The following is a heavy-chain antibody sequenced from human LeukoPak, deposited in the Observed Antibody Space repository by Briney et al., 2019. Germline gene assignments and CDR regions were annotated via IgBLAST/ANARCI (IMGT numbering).Heavy chain of an antibody. D-gene: IGHD6-25*01. CDR2: IWYDGSNK. V-gene: IGHV3-33*01. CDR1: GFTFSSYG. CDR3: ASEGGSDAFDI. Sequence: GGSLRLSCAASGFTFSSYGMHWVRQAPGKGLEWVAVIWYDGSNKYYADSVKGRFTISRDNSKNTLYLQMNSPRAEDTAVYYCASEGGSDAFDIWGQGTMVTVSS. J-gene: IGHJ3*02.